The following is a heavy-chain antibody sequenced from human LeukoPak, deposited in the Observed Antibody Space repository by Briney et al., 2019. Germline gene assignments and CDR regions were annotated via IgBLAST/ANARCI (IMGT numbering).Heavy chain of an antibody. V-gene: IGHV4-34*01. CDR1: GGSFSGYY. CDR2: INHSGST. D-gene: IGHD5-12*01. CDR3: AQIVATDAK. Sequence: SETLSLTCAVYGGSFSGYYWSWIRQLPGKGLEWIGEINHSGSTNYNPSLKSRVTISVDTSKNQFSLKLSSVTAADTAVYYCAQIVATDAKWGQGTLVTVSS. J-gene: IGHJ4*02.